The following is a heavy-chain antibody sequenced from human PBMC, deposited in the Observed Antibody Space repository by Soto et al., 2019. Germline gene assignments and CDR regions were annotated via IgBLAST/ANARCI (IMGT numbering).Heavy chain of an antibody. D-gene: IGHD5-12*01. V-gene: IGHV5-51*01. J-gene: IGHJ3*02. CDR3: ARPIYSGYEVIEGRGFDI. Sequence: GESLKISCNVSTFPFPNNWIAWVLQMPGKSLAYLGIIFPSDSETKYSPPFQGQVTTSSDASISAIYLHLSSLRASDTGMYYCARPIYSGYEVIEGRGFDIWGQGIMVTVSS. CDR2: IFPSDSET. CDR1: TFPFPNNW.